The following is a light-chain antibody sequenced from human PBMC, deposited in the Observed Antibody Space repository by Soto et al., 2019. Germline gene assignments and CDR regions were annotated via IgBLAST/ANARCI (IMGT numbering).Light chain of an antibody. CDR1: QSVTNF. V-gene: IGKV3-11*01. J-gene: IGKJ4*01. Sequence: EIVLTQSPATLSLSPGERATLSCRASQSVTNFLAWYQQKLGQAPRLLSYDASKRATGIPGRFSGRGSGTDFTLTIAKLEPEEFAVYYCQQRINWPLTFGGGTKVEIK. CDR2: DAS. CDR3: QQRINWPLT.